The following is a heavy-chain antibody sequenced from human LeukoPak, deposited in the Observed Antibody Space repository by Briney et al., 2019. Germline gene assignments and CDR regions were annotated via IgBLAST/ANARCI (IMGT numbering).Heavy chain of an antibody. Sequence: GGSLRLSCAASGFTFSSYAMSWVRQAPGKGLEWVSAISGSGGSTYYADSVKGRFTISRDNSKNTLYLQMSSLRAEDTAVYYCAKGRNYYDSSGYYDYWGQGTLVTVSS. V-gene: IGHV3-23*01. CDR3: AKGRNYYDSSGYYDY. J-gene: IGHJ4*02. D-gene: IGHD3-22*01. CDR1: GFTFSSYA. CDR2: ISGSGGST.